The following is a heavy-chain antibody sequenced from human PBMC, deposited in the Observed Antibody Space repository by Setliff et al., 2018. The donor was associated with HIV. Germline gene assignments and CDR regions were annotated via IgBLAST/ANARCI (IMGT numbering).Heavy chain of an antibody. Sequence: SETLSLTCNVSGGSISSYYWNWIRQPPGKGLEWIGYIYYSGNTNYNPSLKSRVIISVDTSKNQFSLKLNSVTAADTAVYYCARVPGRDYYDTSGDFDYWGLGTLVTVSS. V-gene: IGHV4-59*01. J-gene: IGHJ4*02. CDR2: IYYSGNT. CDR3: ARVPGRDYYDTSGDFDY. CDR1: GGSISSYY. D-gene: IGHD3-22*01.